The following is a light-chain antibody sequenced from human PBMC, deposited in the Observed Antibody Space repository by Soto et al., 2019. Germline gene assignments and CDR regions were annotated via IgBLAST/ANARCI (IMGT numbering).Light chain of an antibody. Sequence: EIMLTQSPATLSLYPGERATLSCRASQSVSSYLAWYQQKPGQAPRLLIYDASNRATGIPARFSGSGSGTDFTLTISSLEPEDFAVYYCQQRSNWQLTFGGGTKVEIK. CDR1: QSVSSY. CDR3: QQRSNWQLT. V-gene: IGKV3-11*01. J-gene: IGKJ4*01. CDR2: DAS.